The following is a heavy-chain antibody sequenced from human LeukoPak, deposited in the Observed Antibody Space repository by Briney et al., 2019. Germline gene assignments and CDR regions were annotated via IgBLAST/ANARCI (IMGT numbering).Heavy chain of an antibody. CDR1: GDSFSGHY. J-gene: IGHJ4*02. V-gene: IGHV4-34*01. CDR2: ITDGERT. D-gene: IGHD6-13*01. Sequence: SETLSLTCAVYGDSFSGHYWSWIRQPPGKGLEWIGEITDGERTSYSPSVKSRATISVVPSQRQFSLELDSVTAADTAIYYCVRRSRVAMPNALDLISDFWGQGTLVTVSS. CDR3: VRRSRVAMPNALDLISDF.